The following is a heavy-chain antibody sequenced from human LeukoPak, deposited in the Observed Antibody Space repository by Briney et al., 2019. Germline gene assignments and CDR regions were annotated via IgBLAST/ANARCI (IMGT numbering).Heavy chain of an antibody. D-gene: IGHD4-11*01. V-gene: IGHV3-30*18. CDR1: GFTFSSYG. J-gene: IGHJ4*02. Sequence: GSLRLSCVASGFTFSSYGMHWVRQAPGKGLEWVAVISYDGSNKYYADSVKGRFTISRDNSKNTLYLQMNSLRAEDTAVYYCAKTTDRPPLWGQGTLVTVSS. CDR3: AKTTDRPPL. CDR2: ISYDGSNK.